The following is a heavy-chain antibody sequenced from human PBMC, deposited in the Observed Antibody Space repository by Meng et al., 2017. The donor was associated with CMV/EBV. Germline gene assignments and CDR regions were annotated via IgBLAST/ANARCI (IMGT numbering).Heavy chain of an antibody. CDR1: GFTFSSYS. J-gene: IGHJ4*02. CDR2: ISSSSSYI. V-gene: IGHV3-21*01. Sequence: ETLSLTCAASGFTFSSYSMNWVRQAPGKGLEWVSSISSSSSYIYYADSVKGRFTISRDNAKNSLYLQMNSLRAEDTAVCYCARSPGTGSYWGQGTLVTVSS. D-gene: IGHD3/OR15-3a*01. CDR3: ARSPGTGSY.